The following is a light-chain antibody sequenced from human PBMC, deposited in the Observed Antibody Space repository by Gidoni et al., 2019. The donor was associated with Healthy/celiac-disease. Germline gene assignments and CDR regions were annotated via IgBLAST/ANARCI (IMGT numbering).Light chain of an antibody. CDR1: QSISSD. CDR2: AAS. Sequence: DIQMTQSPSSLSASVGDRVTITCRASQSISSDLNWYQQKPGKAPKLLSYAASSLQSGVPSRFSGSGSGTDFTLTISSLQPEDFATYYCQQSYSTPQTFGQGTKVEIK. J-gene: IGKJ1*01. CDR3: QQSYSTPQT. V-gene: IGKV1-39*01.